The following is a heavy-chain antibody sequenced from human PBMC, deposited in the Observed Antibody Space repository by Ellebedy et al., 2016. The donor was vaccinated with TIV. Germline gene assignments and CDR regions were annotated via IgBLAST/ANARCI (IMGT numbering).Heavy chain of an antibody. CDR3: AKESTTGATWYLDL. V-gene: IGHV3-53*01. CDR1: GFSVSNHY. D-gene: IGHD1-1*01. CDR2: IYSGGDT. J-gene: IGHJ2*01. Sequence: PGGSLRLSCAVSGFSVSNHYMSWVRQGPGKGLEWVSGIYSGGDTYYADSVRVRFTISRDRSKNTLYLKMDSLRAEDTAVYYCAKESTTGATWYLDLWGRGTLVTVSS.